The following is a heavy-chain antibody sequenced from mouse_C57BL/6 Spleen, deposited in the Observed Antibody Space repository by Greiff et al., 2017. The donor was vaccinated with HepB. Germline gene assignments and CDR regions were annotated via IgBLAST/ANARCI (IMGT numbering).Heavy chain of an antibody. CDR1: GYTFTSYW. CDR2: INPSNGGT. J-gene: IGHJ1*03. CDR3: ARSDYYGSRHFDV. Sequence: VQLQQSGTELVKPGASVKLSCKASGYTFTSYWMHWVKQRPGQGLEWIGNINPSNGGTNYNEKFKSKATLTVDKSSSTAYMQLSSLTSAYSAVYYCARSDYYGSRHFDVWGTGTTVTVAS. V-gene: IGHV1-53*01. D-gene: IGHD1-1*01.